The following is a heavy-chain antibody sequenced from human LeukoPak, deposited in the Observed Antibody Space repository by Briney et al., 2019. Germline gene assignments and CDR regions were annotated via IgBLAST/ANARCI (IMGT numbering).Heavy chain of an antibody. J-gene: IGHJ1*01. CDR3: ASYYGSLEH. Sequence: PSGTLSLTCTVSGGSISSYYWTWIRQPPGQGLEWIGFIYHNGNTNYNASLKSRVTISVDTSKNQFSLKLRSVTAADTGVYYCASYYGSLEHWGQGTLVTVSS. V-gene: IGHV4-59*01. D-gene: IGHD3-10*01. CDR1: GGSISSYY. CDR2: IYHNGNT.